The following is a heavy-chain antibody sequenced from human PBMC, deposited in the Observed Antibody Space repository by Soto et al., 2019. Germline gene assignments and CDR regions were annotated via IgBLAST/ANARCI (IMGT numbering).Heavy chain of an antibody. Sequence: ASVKVSCKASGYTFTSYYMHWVRQAPGQGLEWMGIINPSGGSTSYAQKFQGRVTMTRDTSISTAYMELSRLRSDDTAVYYCARDSLHYGSGSYYKYRYYGMDVWGQGTTVTVSS. CDR1: GYTFTSYY. CDR3: ARDSLHYGSGSYYKYRYYGMDV. D-gene: IGHD3-10*01. V-gene: IGHV1-46*01. J-gene: IGHJ6*02. CDR2: INPSGGST.